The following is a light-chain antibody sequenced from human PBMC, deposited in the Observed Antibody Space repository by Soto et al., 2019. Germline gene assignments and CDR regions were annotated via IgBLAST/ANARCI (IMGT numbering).Light chain of an antibody. V-gene: IGLV2-14*01. CDR3: NSYNTSSTYV. Sequence: QSVLTQPASVSGSPGQSITISCTGTSTDVGGYNYVSWYQHRPGEAPKLMIFEVTKRPSGVSNRFSGSKSGNTASLTISGLQHDEEADYSCNSYNTSSTYVFGSGTKVTVL. CDR2: EVT. J-gene: IGLJ1*01. CDR1: STDVGGYNY.